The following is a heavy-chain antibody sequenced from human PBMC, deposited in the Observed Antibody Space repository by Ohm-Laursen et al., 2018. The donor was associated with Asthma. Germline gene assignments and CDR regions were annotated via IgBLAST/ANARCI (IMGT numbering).Heavy chain of an antibody. J-gene: IGHJ1*01. Sequence: LSLTCAASGYTFSRYRIHWVRQVPGKGLEWVASISTASTFIYYADSVRGRFTTSRDNAKNSVYLQMNSLRAEDTALYYCARIGPEWELPGREYSLHHWGQGTQVTVSS. D-gene: IGHD1-26*01. CDR1: GYTFSRYR. CDR2: ISTASTFI. CDR3: ARIGPEWELPGREYSLHH. V-gene: IGHV3-21*01.